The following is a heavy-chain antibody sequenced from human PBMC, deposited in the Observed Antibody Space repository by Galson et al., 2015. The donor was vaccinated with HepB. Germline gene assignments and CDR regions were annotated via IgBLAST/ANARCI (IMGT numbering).Heavy chain of an antibody. Sequence: SVKVSCKASGYTFSDYYIHWVRQASGQGLEWMGWINTNTGTTNYEQTFQGWVTITRDTSASTAYMELSSLTSEDTAVYYCARKGWDNNYYMDVWGKGTTVTVSS. D-gene: IGHD1-26*01. J-gene: IGHJ6*03. CDR2: INTNTGTT. V-gene: IGHV1-2*04. CDR1: GYTFSDYY. CDR3: ARKGWDNNYYMDV.